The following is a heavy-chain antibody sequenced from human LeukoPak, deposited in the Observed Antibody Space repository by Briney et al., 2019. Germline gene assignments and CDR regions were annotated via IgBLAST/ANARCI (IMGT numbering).Heavy chain of an antibody. Sequence: PGGSLRLSCAASGFTFSSYAMSWVPQAPGKGLEWVSAISGSGGSTYYADSVRGRFTISRDNSKNTLYLQMNSLRAEDTAVYYCAKRGMTTIKEGFDYWGQGTLVTVSS. CDR1: GFTFSSYA. D-gene: IGHD5-24*01. V-gene: IGHV3-23*01. CDR3: AKRGMTTIKEGFDY. J-gene: IGHJ4*02. CDR2: ISGSGGST.